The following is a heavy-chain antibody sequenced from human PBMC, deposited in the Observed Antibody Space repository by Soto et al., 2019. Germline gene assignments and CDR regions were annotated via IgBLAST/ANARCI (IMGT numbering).Heavy chain of an antibody. J-gene: IGHJ6*02. CDR2: IYPGDSDT. Sequence: EVQLVQSGAEVKKPGESLKISCKGSGYSFTSYWIGWVRQMPGKGLEWMGIIYPGDSDTRYSASFQGQVTISADKSISTAYLQWSSLKASDTAMYYCATPHYSNYDYYYGMDVWGQGTTVTVSS. D-gene: IGHD4-4*01. CDR3: ATPHYSNYDYYYGMDV. V-gene: IGHV5-51*01. CDR1: GYSFTSYW.